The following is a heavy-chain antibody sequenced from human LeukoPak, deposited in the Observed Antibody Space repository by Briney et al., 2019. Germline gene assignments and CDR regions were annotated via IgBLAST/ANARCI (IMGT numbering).Heavy chain of an antibody. CDR2: INSDGSST. CDR1: GFTFSIYW. V-gene: IGHV3-74*01. CDR3: ARDTTVTDGFDP. Sequence: PGGSLRLSCAASGFTFSIYWMHWVRQAPGKGLVWVSRINSDGSSTSYADSVKGRFTISRDNAKNTLYLQMNSLRAEDTAVYYCARDTTVTDGFDPWGQGTLVTVSS. J-gene: IGHJ5*02. D-gene: IGHD4-17*01.